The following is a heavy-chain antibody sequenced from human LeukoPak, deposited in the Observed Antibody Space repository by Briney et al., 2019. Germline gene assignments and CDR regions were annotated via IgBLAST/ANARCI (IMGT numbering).Heavy chain of an antibody. CDR3: TTASPVVVVSYYYYYMDV. CDR2: IKSKTDGGTT. CDR1: GFTFSNAW. J-gene: IGHJ6*03. V-gene: IGHV3-15*01. D-gene: IGHD3-22*01. Sequence: GGSLRLSCAASGFTFSNAWMSWVRQAPGEGLEWVGRIKSKTDGGTTDYAAPVKGRFTISRDDSKNTLYLQMNSLKTEDTAVYYCTTASPVVVVSYYYYYMDVWGKGTTVTVSS.